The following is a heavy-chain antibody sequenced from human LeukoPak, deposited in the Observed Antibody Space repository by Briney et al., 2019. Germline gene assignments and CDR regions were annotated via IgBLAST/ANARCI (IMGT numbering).Heavy chain of an antibody. Sequence: SETLSLTCTVSDGSIKTDYWWTWVRQPPGKGLEWIGETWHSGSTNYNPSLKSRVTISVDKSKNQFSLKLTSVTAADTAVYYCARDYHDSSLDYWGQGTLVTVSS. J-gene: IGHJ4*02. CDR1: DGSIKTDYW. D-gene: IGHD3-22*01. V-gene: IGHV4-4*02. CDR3: ARDYHDSSLDY. CDR2: TWHSGST.